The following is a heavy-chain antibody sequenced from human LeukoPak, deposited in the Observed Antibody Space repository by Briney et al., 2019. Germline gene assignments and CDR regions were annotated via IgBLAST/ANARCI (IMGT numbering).Heavy chain of an antibody. Sequence: SVKVSCKASGGTFSSYAISWVRQAPGQGLEWMGRIIPIFGTANYAQKFQGRVTITTDESTSTAYMELTSLRSEDTAVYYCANGNPYVWGSYDYWGQGTLVTVSS. CDR1: GGTFSSYA. V-gene: IGHV1-69*05. CDR3: ANGNPYVWGSYDY. CDR2: IIPIFGTA. J-gene: IGHJ4*02. D-gene: IGHD3-16*01.